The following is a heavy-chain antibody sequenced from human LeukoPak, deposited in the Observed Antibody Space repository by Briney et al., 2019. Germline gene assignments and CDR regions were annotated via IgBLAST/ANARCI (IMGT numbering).Heavy chain of an antibody. D-gene: IGHD2-15*01. V-gene: IGHV4-59*01. CDR2: IYYSGST. CDR1: GGSISSYY. J-gene: IGHJ4*02. Sequence: SETLSLTCTVSGGSISSYYWTWIRQPPGKGLEWIGYIYYSGSTNYNPSLKSRVTISVDTSKNQFSLKLSSVTAADTAVYYCARCSRSTRVGFDYWGQGTLVTVSS. CDR3: ARCSRSTRVGFDY.